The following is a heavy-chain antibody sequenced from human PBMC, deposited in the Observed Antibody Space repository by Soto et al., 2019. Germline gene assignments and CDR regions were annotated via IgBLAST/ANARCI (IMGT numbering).Heavy chain of an antibody. V-gene: IGHV1-24*01. CDR3: ATVPTYYYDPGY. D-gene: IGHD3-22*01. Sequence: ASVKVSCKVSGYTLTELSMHWVRQAPGKGLEWMGGFDPEDGETIYPQKFQGRVTMTEDTSTDTAYMELSSLRSEDTAVYYCATVPTYYYDPGYWGQGTLVTVSS. J-gene: IGHJ4*02. CDR1: GYTLTELS. CDR2: FDPEDGET.